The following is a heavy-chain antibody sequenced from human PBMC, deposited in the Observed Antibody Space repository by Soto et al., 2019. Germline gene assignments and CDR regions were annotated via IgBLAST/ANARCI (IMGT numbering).Heavy chain of an antibody. CDR3: ATDKGGATTSNQGNGD. V-gene: IGHV1-69*13. D-gene: IGHD2-21*01. CDR1: GGTFSSYA. Sequence: GASVKVSCKASGGTFSSYAISWVRQAPGQGLEWMGGIIPIFGTANYAQKFQGRVTITADESTSTAYMELSSLRSEDTAVYYCATDKGGATTSNQGNGDWGQGTLVTVSS. CDR2: IIPIFGTA. J-gene: IGHJ4*01.